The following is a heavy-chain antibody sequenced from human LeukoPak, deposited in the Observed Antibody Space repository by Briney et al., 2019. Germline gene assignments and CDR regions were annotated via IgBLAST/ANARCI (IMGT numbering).Heavy chain of an antibody. CDR3: AQSLGSSNWIGNWFDP. D-gene: IGHD6-13*01. Sequence: SETLSLTCIVSGGSISSSGYYWDWIRQPPGKGLEWIGNFYYTGSTYYNPSLKSRITISVDTSKNQFSLKLRSVTAADTAVYYCAQSLGSSNWIGNWFDPWGQGTLVTVSS. CDR2: FYYTGST. J-gene: IGHJ5*02. V-gene: IGHV4-39*01. CDR1: GGSISSSGYY.